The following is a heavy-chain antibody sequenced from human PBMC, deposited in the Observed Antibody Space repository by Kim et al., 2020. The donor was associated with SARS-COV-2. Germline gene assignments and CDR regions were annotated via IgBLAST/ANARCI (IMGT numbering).Heavy chain of an antibody. CDR2: INAGNGNT. Sequence: ASVKVSCKASGYTFTSYAMHWVRQAPGQRLEWMGWINAGNGNTKYSQKFQGRVTITRDTSASTAYMELSSLRSEDTAVYYCARDAMVAATRYRLNWFDPWGQGTLVTVSS. J-gene: IGHJ5*02. CDR3: ARDAMVAATRYRLNWFDP. V-gene: IGHV1-3*01. D-gene: IGHD2-15*01. CDR1: GYTFTSYA.